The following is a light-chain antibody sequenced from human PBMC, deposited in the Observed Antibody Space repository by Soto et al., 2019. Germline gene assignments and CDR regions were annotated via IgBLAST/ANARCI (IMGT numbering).Light chain of an antibody. V-gene: IGKV3-15*01. J-gene: IGKJ1*01. Sequence: EIVMTQSPATLSVSPGERATLSCRASQSISNNLAWYQQKRGQAPRLLIYGASTRATGIPARCSGSGSGTEFTLTISSLQSEDFAFYYCQQYNNWRTFGQGTKVEI. CDR2: GAS. CDR1: QSISNN. CDR3: QQYNNWRT.